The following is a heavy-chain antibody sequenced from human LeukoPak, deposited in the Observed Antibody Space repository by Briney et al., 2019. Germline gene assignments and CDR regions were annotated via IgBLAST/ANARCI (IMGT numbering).Heavy chain of an antibody. V-gene: IGHV4-59*08. Sequence: SETLSLTCTVSGGSISSYYWSWIRQPPGKGLEWIGYIYYRGSTNYNPSLKSRVTISVDTSKNQFSLKLSSVTAADTAVYYCARRGIAAAGTFDYWGQGTLVTVSS. CDR2: IYYRGST. CDR1: GGSISSYY. CDR3: ARRGIAAAGTFDY. J-gene: IGHJ4*02. D-gene: IGHD6-13*01.